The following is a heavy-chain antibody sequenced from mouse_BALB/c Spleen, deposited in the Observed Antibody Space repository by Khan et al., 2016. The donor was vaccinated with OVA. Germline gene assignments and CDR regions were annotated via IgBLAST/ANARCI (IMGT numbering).Heavy chain of an antibody. D-gene: IGHD1-1*01. Sequence: EVQLQQSGPEVVEPGASVKLSCKASGYTFTSYVMHWVKQKPGQGLEWIGYIYPFNDATKYNEKFTGKVTLTSDKSSSTAYMELSSLTSEDSAFYYCAPVGTYYVSFAYWGQGTLVTVSA. V-gene: IGHV1S136*01. CDR1: GYTFTSYV. CDR3: APVGTYYVSFAY. J-gene: IGHJ3*01. CDR2: IYPFNDAT.